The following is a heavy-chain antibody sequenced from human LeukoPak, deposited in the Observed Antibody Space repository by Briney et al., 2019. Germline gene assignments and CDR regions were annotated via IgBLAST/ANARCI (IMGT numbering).Heavy chain of an antibody. V-gene: IGHV4-30-2*01. CDR1: RGSISSGVYS. CDR2: MYHDGDT. Sequence: PSETLSLTCAVSRGSISSGVYSWSWIRQPPGKGLDWSGYMYHDGDTYYNPSLKGRVTISVDRSKNQFSLKVSSVTAADTAVYYCARGGVAPSGGPFFDYWGQGTLVTVSS. D-gene: IGHD3-10*01. CDR3: ARGGVAPSGGPFFDY. J-gene: IGHJ4*02.